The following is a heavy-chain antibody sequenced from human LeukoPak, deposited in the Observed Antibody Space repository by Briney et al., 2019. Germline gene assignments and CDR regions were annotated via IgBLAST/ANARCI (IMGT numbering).Heavy chain of an antibody. Sequence: ASVKVSCKASGYTFTSYGISWVRQAPGQGLEWMGWIGAYNGNTNYAQKLQGRVTMTTDTSTSTAYMELRSLRSDDTAVYYCARDLRPIVVVPAAIVAFDIWGQGTMVTVSS. V-gene: IGHV1-18*04. CDR3: ARDLRPIVVVPAAIVAFDI. J-gene: IGHJ3*02. D-gene: IGHD2-2*02. CDR2: IGAYNGNT. CDR1: GYTFTSYG.